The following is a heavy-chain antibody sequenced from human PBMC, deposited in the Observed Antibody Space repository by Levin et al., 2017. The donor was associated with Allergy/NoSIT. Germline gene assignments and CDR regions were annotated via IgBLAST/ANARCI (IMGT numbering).Heavy chain of an antibody. CDR3: ARYDSSGLIFDF. V-gene: IGHV4-59*01. CDR1: GGSISNYY. Sequence: TSETLSLTCTVSGGSISNYYWSWIRQPPGKGLEWIGYIDYSGSTNYNPSLKSRVTISVDTSKNQFSLKLSSVTAADTAVYYCARYDSSGLIFDFWGQGTLVTVSS. D-gene: IGHD3-22*01. CDR2: IDYSGST. J-gene: IGHJ4*02.